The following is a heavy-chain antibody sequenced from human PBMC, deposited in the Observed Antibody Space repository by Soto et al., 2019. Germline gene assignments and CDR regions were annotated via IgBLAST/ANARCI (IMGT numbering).Heavy chain of an antibody. D-gene: IGHD2-8*02. CDR3: AKATATGGGAFDI. Sequence: GGSLRLSCAASGFTFNSYAMHWVRQAPGQGLEWVSTILVDGRTFYVDSVKGRFTISRDSSKNTVYLQMNSLTAGDTALYYCAKATATGGGAFDICGQGTMVTVSS. CDR1: GFTFNSYA. J-gene: IGHJ3*02. V-gene: IGHV3-23*01. CDR2: ILVDGRT.